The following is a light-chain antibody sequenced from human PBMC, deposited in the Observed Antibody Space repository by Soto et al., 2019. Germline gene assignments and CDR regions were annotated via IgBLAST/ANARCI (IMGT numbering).Light chain of an antibody. CDR2: GAS. J-gene: IGKJ1*01. Sequence: ETVVTQSPATLFVSPGERVTLSCRASQSVSSNVAWYQQRPGQAPRLLIYGASTRATGIPARFSGSGSGTEFTLTISSLQSEDFGVYYCQQYINWPRTFGQGTKVDIK. V-gene: IGKV3-15*01. CDR1: QSVSSN. CDR3: QQYINWPRT.